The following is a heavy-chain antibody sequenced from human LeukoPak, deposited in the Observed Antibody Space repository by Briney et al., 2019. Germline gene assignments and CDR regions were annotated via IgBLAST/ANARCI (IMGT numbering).Heavy chain of an antibody. CDR2: IYYSGST. D-gene: IGHD3-22*01. V-gene: IGHV4-31*03. CDR3: ARDSYYYDSSGYRNWFDP. Sequence: ASETLSLTCTVSGGSISSGGYYWSWIRQHPGKGLECIGYIYYSGSTYYNPSLKSRVTISVDTSKNQFSLKLSSVTAADTAVYYCARDSYYYDSSGYRNWFDPWGQGTLVTVSS. J-gene: IGHJ5*02. CDR1: GGSISSGGYY.